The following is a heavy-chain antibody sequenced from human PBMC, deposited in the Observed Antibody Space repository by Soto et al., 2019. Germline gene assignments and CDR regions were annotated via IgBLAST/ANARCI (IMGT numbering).Heavy chain of an antibody. CDR1: GGTFSSYA. CDR2: IIPIFGTA. CDR3: ARDARPYYDSSGYYYYYYGMDV. J-gene: IGHJ6*02. V-gene: IGHV1-69*01. D-gene: IGHD3-22*01. Sequence: QVQLVQSGAEVKKPGSSVKVSCKASGGTFSSYAISWLRQAPGQGLEWMGGIIPIFGTANYAQKFQGRVTITADESTSTAYMELSSLRSEDTAVYYCARDARPYYDSSGYYYYYYGMDVWGQGTTVTVSS.